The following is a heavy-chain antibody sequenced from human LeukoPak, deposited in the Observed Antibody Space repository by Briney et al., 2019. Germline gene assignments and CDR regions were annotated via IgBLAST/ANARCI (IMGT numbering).Heavy chain of an antibody. Sequence: GASVKVSCKASGYTFTGYYMHWVRQAPGQGLEWMGWIIPNSGGTNYAQKFQGRVTMTRDTSISTAYMELSRLRSDDTAVYYCARDLVTMVRGVYNWFDPWGQGTLVTVSS. J-gene: IGHJ5*02. CDR1: GYTFTGYY. CDR3: ARDLVTMVRGVYNWFDP. D-gene: IGHD3-10*01. CDR2: IIPNSGGT. V-gene: IGHV1-2*02.